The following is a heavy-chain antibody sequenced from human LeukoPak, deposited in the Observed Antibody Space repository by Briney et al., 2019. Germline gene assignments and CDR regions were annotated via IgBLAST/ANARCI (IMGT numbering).Heavy chain of an antibody. D-gene: IGHD3-9*01. CDR3: ARDFRKGRGYDIT. CDR2: ISYDGSNK. CDR1: GFTFSSYA. J-gene: IGHJ4*02. V-gene: IGHV3-30*04. Sequence: GGSLRLSCAASGFTFSSYAMHWVRQAPGKGLEWVAVISYDGSNKYYADSVKGRFTISRDNSKNTLYLQMNSLRAEDTAVYYCARDFRKGRGYDITWGQGTLVTVSS.